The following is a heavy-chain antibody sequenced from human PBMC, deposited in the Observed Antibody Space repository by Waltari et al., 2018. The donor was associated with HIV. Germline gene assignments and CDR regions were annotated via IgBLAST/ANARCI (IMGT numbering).Heavy chain of an antibody. J-gene: IGHJ5*02. CDR1: GDSVSSDTAA. Sequence: KQSGPGLVEASQSIFLSCVISGDSVSSDTAAWNWVRQSPAGGLQWLGRTYYRSEWHYDYSVSVKGRMVINLDIAENQFSLHLSSVTPGDTATYFCVGDSFGFDTWGEGTLVNVPP. CDR2: TYYRSEWHY. D-gene: IGHD3-3*01. CDR3: VGDSFGFDT. V-gene: IGHV6-1*01.